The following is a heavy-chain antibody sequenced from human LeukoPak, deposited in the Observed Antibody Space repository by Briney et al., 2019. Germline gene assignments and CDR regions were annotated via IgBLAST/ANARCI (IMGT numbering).Heavy chain of an antibody. CDR2: IYYSGST. CDR1: GGSISSYY. V-gene: IGHV4-59*01. J-gene: IGHJ4*02. Sequence: SETLSLTCTVSGGSISSYYWSWIRQPPGKGLEWIGYIYYSGSTNYNPSLKSRVTISVDTSKNQFSLKLSSVTAADTAVYYCARGRTPILTGYFYFDYWGQGTLVTVSS. CDR3: ARGRTPILTGYFYFDY. D-gene: IGHD3-9*01.